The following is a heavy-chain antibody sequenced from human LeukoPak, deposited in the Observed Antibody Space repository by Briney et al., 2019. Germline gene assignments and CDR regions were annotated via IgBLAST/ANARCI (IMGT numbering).Heavy chain of an antibody. J-gene: IGHJ4*02. Sequence: PSETLSPTCTVSGGSISSYYWSWIRQPPGKGLEWIGYIYYSGSTNYNPSLKSRVTISVDTSKNQFSLKLSSVTAADTAVYYCARESYHWLALDYWGQGTLVTVSS. CDR2: IYYSGST. D-gene: IGHD6-19*01. CDR1: GGSISSYY. V-gene: IGHV4-59*01. CDR3: ARESYHWLALDY.